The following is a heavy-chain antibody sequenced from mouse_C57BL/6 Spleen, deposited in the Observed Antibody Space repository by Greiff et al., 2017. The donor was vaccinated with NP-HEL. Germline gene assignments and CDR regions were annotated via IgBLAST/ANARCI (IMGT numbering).Heavy chain of an antibody. CDR1: GYAFSSSW. CDR2: IYPGDGDT. J-gene: IGHJ3*01. D-gene: IGHD2-4*01. CDR3: ARSGYYDYDGVY. Sequence: VQLQQSGPELVKPGASVKISCKASGYAFSSSWMNWVKQRPGKGLEWIGRIYPGDGDTNYNGKFKGKATLTADKSSSTAYMQLSSLTSEDSAVYFCARSGYYDYDGVYWGQGTLVTVSA. V-gene: IGHV1-82*01.